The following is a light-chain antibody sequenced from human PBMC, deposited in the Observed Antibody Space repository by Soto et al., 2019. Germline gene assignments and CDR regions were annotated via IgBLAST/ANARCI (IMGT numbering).Light chain of an antibody. CDR1: DSDVGGYNF. CDR2: EVY. CDR3: SSYAASDNFVI. V-gene: IGLV2-8*01. Sequence: QSVLAQPPSASGSPGQSVTISCTVTDSDVGGYNFVSWYQQHPGRAPKLMIYEVYQRPSGVPDRFSGSKSGNTASLTDSGLQAEDEANYYCSSYAASDNFVIFGGGTKVTLL. J-gene: IGLJ2*01.